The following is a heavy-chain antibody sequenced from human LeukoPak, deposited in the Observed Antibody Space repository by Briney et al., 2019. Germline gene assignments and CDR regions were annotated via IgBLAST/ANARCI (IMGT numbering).Heavy chain of an antibody. CDR2: IGNYGDT. J-gene: IGHJ3*02. V-gene: IGHV3-13*04. D-gene: IGHD6-13*01. CDR3: AVSSRWYSFDI. Sequence: GGSLRLSCAASGFTFSSHDMHWVRQTTGKGLEWVSGIGNYGDTYYLDSVKGRFTISRDNGKNSLYLQMNSLRAGDTAVYYCAVSSRWYSFDIWGQGTTVTVSS. CDR1: GFTFSSHD.